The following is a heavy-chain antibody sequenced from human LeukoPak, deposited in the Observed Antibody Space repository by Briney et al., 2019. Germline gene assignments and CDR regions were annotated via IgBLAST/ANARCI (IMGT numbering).Heavy chain of an antibody. CDR1: GGSFSGYY. CDR2: INHSGST. Sequence: PSETLSLTCAVYGGSFSGYYWSWIRQPPGKGLEWIGEINHSGSTNYNPSLKSRVTISVDTSKNQFSLKLSPVTAADTAVYYCARRGSWRVYWGQGTLVTVSS. J-gene: IGHJ4*02. D-gene: IGHD1-26*01. CDR3: ARRGSWRVY. V-gene: IGHV4-34*01.